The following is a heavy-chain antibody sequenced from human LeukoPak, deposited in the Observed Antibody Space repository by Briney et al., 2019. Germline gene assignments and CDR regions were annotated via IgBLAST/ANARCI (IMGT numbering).Heavy chain of an antibody. CDR1: GFTFSSYW. J-gene: IGHJ3*02. D-gene: IGHD2-15*01. CDR2: IKEDGSEK. CDR3: AKGPVVTFDI. Sequence: GGSLRLSCAASGFTFSSYWMSWVRQAPGKGLEWVANIKEDGSEKRDVDSVKGRFTISRDNAKNSLYLQMNSLRAEDTAVYYCAKGPVVTFDIWGQGTMVTVSS. V-gene: IGHV3-7*03.